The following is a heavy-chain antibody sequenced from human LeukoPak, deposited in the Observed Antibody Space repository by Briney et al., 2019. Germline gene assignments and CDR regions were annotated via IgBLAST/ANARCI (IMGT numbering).Heavy chain of an antibody. V-gene: IGHV3-23*01. Sequence: PGRSLRLSCAASGFTFSSYAMSWVRQAPGKGLEWVSAISGTGGNTYYADSVKGRFTISRDNSKNTLYLQMNSLRDEDTAVYYCAKAQSSGFYWYFDCWGQGTLVTVSS. CDR1: GFTFSSYA. J-gene: IGHJ4*02. D-gene: IGHD3-22*01. CDR2: ISGTGGNT. CDR3: AKAQSSGFYWYFDC.